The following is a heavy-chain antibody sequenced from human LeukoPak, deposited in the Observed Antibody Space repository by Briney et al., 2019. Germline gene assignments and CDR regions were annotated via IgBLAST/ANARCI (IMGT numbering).Heavy chain of an antibody. D-gene: IGHD3-9*01. CDR2: IWYDGSNK. V-gene: IGHV3-33*01. CDR1: GFTFSSYG. J-gene: IGHJ5*02. Sequence: PAGSLRLSCAASGFTFSSYGMHWVRQAPGKGLEGVAVIWYDGSNKYYTDSVKGRFTTTRDNSNNTLYLQMNRLRAEDTAVYYCARDYDILTGYSRFDPWGQGTLVTVSS. CDR3: ARDYDILTGYSRFDP.